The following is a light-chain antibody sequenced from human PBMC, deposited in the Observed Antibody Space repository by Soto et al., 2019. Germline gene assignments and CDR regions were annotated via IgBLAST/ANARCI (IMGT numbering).Light chain of an antibody. V-gene: IGKV1-33*01. Sequence: DIQMTQSPSSLSASVGDRVTITCQASQDIHKYLNWYQQKPGKAPNLLIHEASNLETGVPSRFSGSGSETDFTFTISSLQPEDIATYYCQHYASIPLCFGQGTKLEI. CDR2: EAS. J-gene: IGKJ2*03. CDR3: QHYASIPLC. CDR1: QDIHKY.